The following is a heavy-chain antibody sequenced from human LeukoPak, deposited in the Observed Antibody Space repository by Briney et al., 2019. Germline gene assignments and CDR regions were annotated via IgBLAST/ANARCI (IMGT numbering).Heavy chain of an antibody. Sequence: ASVKVSCKASGYTFTSYDINWVRQATGQGLEWMGWMNPNSGNTGYAQKFQGRVTMTRNTSISTAYMELSSLRSEDTAVYYCATVSVTCYYGSGSYYLFDYWGQGTLVTVSS. D-gene: IGHD3-10*01. J-gene: IGHJ4*02. CDR2: MNPNSGNT. CDR1: GYTFTSYD. V-gene: IGHV1-8*01. CDR3: ATVSVTCYYGSGSYYLFDY.